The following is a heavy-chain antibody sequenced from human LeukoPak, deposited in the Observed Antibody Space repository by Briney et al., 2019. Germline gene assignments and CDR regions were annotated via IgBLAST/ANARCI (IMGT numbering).Heavy chain of an antibody. D-gene: IGHD5-12*01. Sequence: GGSLRLSCAASGFTFSSYSMNWVRQAPGKGLEWVSYISSSSSTIYYADSVKGRFTISRDNAKNSLYLQMNSLRAEDTAVYYCAKDLSPRGDIVATCLDYWGQGTLVTVSS. J-gene: IGHJ4*02. CDR1: GFTFSSYS. CDR3: AKDLSPRGDIVATCLDY. CDR2: ISSSSSTI. V-gene: IGHV3-48*04.